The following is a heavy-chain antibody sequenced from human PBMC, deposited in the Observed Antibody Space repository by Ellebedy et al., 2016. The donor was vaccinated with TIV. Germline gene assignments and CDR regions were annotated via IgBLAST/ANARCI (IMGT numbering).Heavy chain of an antibody. CDR2: TYYRSKWYN. Sequence: SQTLSLTCAISGDSVSSISAAWNWIRQSPSRGLEWLGRTYYRSKWYNDSAISVKSRITINPDTSKNQFSLHLNSVTPDDTAVYYCARDDGYSSSRPQIHWGQGTLVTVSS. CDR1: GDSVSSISAA. CDR3: ARDDGYSSSRPQIH. J-gene: IGHJ4*02. D-gene: IGHD6-13*01. V-gene: IGHV6-1*01.